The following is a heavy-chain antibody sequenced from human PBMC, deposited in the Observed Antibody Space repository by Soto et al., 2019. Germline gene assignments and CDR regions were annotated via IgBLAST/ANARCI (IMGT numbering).Heavy chain of an antibody. CDR2: INHSGST. Sequence: WETLSLTCAVYGGSFSGYYWSWIRQPPGKGLEWIGEINHSGSTNYNPSLKSRVTISVDTSKNQFSLKLSSVTAADTAVYYCASSRGWGTYYYYYYGMDVWGQGTTVTVSS. D-gene: IGHD6-19*01. J-gene: IGHJ6*02. CDR3: ASSRGWGTYYYYYYGMDV. CDR1: GGSFSGYY. V-gene: IGHV4-34*01.